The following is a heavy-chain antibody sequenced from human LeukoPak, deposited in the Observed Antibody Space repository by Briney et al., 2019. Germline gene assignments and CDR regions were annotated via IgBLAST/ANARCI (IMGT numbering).Heavy chain of an antibody. J-gene: IGHJ4*02. D-gene: IGHD6-19*01. CDR2: ISGSGGST. Sequence: PGGSLRLSCAASGFTFSSYGMSWVRQAPGKGLEWVSAISGSGGSTYYADSVKGRFTISRDNSKNTLYLQMNSLRVEDTAVYYCAKDKRAVAGTSFDCWGQGTLVTVSS. CDR1: GFTFSSYG. V-gene: IGHV3-23*01. CDR3: AKDKRAVAGTSFDC.